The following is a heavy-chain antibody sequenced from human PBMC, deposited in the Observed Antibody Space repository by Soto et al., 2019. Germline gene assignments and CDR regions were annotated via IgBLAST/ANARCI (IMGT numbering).Heavy chain of an antibody. D-gene: IGHD3-10*01. CDR2: ISYDGSNK. J-gene: IGHJ4*02. CDR1: GFTFSNYG. V-gene: IGHV3-30*03. CDR3: ARDWVWFGAHPIDY. Sequence: QVQLVESGGGVVQPGGSLRLSCAASGFTFSNYGMHWVRQALGKGLEWVAVISYDGSNKYYADSVKGRFTISRDNFKNTLYLQMTSRTTEDTAVYYCARDWVWFGAHPIDYWGQGTLVTVSS.